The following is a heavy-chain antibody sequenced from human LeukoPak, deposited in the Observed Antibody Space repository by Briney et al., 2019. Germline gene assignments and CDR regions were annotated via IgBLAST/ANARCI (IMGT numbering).Heavy chain of an antibody. V-gene: IGHV3-48*03. CDR3: ATAHGLRYFMDV. CDR2: ISSSGLYI. J-gene: IGHJ6*03. D-gene: IGHD3-9*01. CDR1: EFSLGDYE. Sequence: PGGSLRLSCAASEFSLGDYEIHWVRQAPGKGLEWLSYISSSGLYIHYADSVKGRFNVSRENGKEEVYLQMKSLRADDRAVYYCATAHGLRYFMDVWGKGTTVSVSS.